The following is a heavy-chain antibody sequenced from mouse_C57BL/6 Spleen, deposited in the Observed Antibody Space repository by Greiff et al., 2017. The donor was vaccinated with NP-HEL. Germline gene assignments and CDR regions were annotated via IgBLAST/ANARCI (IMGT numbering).Heavy chain of an antibody. CDR1: GYTFTSYW. D-gene: IGHD3-1*01. Sequence: QVQLQQPGAELVKPGASVKLSCKASGYTFTSYWMQWVKQRPGQGLEWIGEIDPSDSYTNYNHKFKGKATLTVDTSSSTAYMQLSSLTSEDSAVYYCARGYGDYWGQGTTLTVSS. J-gene: IGHJ2*01. V-gene: IGHV1-50*01. CDR3: ARGYGDY. CDR2: IDPSDSYT.